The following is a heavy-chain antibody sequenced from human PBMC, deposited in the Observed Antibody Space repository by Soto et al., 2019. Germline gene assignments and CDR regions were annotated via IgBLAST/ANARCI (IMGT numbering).Heavy chain of an antibody. D-gene: IGHD3-22*01. J-gene: IGHJ5*02. V-gene: IGHV4-59*01. Sequence: KPSETLSLTCTVSGGSISSYYWSWIRQPPGKGLEWIGYIYYSGSTNYNPSLKSRVTISVDTSKNQFSLKLSSVTAADTAVYYCAREEGKYYYDSSGYYDAWGQGTLVPVSS. CDR2: IYYSGST. CDR1: GGSISSYY. CDR3: AREEGKYYYDSSGYYDA.